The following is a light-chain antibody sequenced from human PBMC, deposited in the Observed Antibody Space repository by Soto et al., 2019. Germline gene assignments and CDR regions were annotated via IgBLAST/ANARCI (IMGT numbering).Light chain of an antibody. J-gene: IGLJ1*01. CDR3: NSFTSFNTRV. CDR2: EVT. Sequence: QSVLTQPASVSGFLGQRFTSSSMGTAGKVVSYNYISWYQQHPGRAPKLIIYEVTNRPSGVSNRFSGSKSGYTASLTISGLQADDEADYYCNSFTSFNTRVFGTGTKVTVL. V-gene: IGLV2-14*01. CDR1: AGKVVSYNY.